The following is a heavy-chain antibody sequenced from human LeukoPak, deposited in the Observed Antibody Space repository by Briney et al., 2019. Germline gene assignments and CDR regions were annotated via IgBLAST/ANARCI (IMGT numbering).Heavy chain of an antibody. Sequence: SETLSLTCAVSGGSISSGGYSWSWIRQPPGKGLEWIGYIYHSGSTYYNPSLKSRVTISVDRSKNQFSLKLSSVTAADTAVYYCARGEYSYGYVYWGQGTLVTVSS. CDR2: IYHSGST. CDR1: GGSISSGGYS. J-gene: IGHJ4*02. V-gene: IGHV4-30-2*01. CDR3: ARGEYSYGYVY. D-gene: IGHD5-18*01.